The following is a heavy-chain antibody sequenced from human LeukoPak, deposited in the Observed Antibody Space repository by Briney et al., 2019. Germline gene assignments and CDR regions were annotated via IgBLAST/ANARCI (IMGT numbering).Heavy chain of an antibody. Sequence: SVKVSCKASGFTFTSSAMQWVRQARGQRLEWIGWIVVGSGNTNYAQKFQERVTITRDMSTSTAYMELSSLRSEDTAVDYCAATPSVVVVAASYYYGMDVWGQGTTVTVSS. CDR1: GFTFTSSA. CDR2: IVVGSGNT. V-gene: IGHV1-58*02. D-gene: IGHD2-15*01. CDR3: AATPSVVVVAASYYYGMDV. J-gene: IGHJ6*02.